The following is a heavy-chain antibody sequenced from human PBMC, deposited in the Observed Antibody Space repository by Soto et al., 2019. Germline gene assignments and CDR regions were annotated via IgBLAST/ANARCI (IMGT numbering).Heavy chain of an antibody. CDR2: INPSGGST. J-gene: IGHJ6*02. V-gene: IGHV1-46*01. D-gene: IGHD3-10*01. Sequence: QALLVQSGSEVKKPGASVKISCKTSGYTFTHYYMHWVRQAPGQGLEWMGTINPSGGSTSSAQKFQGRITVTRDTSTSTVYMDLSGLRSEDTAVYFCASRAGSNSRYVMDIWGQGATVTVSS. CDR1: GYTFTHYY. CDR3: ASRAGSNSRYVMDI.